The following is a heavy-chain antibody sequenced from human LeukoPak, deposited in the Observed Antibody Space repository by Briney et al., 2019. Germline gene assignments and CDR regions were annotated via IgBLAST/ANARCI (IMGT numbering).Heavy chain of an antibody. D-gene: IGHD6-19*01. CDR2: ISGSGSST. J-gene: IGHJ4*02. CDR1: GFTFSSYA. CDR3: AKDLIYSSGWYTRVEYDY. V-gene: IGHV3-23*01. Sequence: GGSLRLSCAASGFTFSSYAMSWVRQAPGKGLEWVSAISGSGSSTYYADSVKGRFTISRDNSKNTLYLQMNSLRAEDTAVYYCAKDLIYSSGWYTRVEYDYWGQGTLVTVSS.